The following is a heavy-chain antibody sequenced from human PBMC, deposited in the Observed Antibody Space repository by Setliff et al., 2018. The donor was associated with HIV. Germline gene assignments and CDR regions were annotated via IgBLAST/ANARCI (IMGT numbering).Heavy chain of an antibody. J-gene: IGHJ4*02. CDR3: ATEMMYAQGSFDY. CDR2: FDPEDAKT. Sequence: ASVKVSCKASGYTPTELSMHWVRQAPGKGLEWMGGFDPEDAKTIYAQRFQGRVTMTEDTSTDTAYMELSSLSSEDTAVYYCATEMMYAQGSFDYWGQGTLVTVSS. V-gene: IGHV1-24*01. D-gene: IGHD2-8*01. CDR1: GYTPTELS.